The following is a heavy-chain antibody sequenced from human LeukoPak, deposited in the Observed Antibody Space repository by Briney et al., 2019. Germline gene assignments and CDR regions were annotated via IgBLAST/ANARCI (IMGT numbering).Heavy chain of an antibody. J-gene: IGHJ6*03. Sequence: SETLSLTCTVSGGSISSYYWSWIRQPPGKGLEWIGYISYSGSPNYNPSLKSRVTISVETSKNQFSLKLTSVTAADTAVYYCARAITMVRGVIIATYYYYMDVWGKGTTVTISS. D-gene: IGHD3-10*01. CDR2: ISYSGSP. CDR3: ARAITMVRGVIIATYYYYMDV. CDR1: GGSISSYY. V-gene: IGHV4-59*01.